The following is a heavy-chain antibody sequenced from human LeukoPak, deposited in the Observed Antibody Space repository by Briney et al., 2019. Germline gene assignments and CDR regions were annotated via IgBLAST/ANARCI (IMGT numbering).Heavy chain of an antibody. Sequence: GASVKVSCKPSGFTFTRSAMQWVRQGRGQRLEWMGWIVLGSGDTNYAQKFQERVTITRDKAKRTAYMELSSLTSEDTAVYYCARQYSSSSLVVSPYYWDQGTLVTVSS. J-gene: IGHJ4*02. V-gene: IGHV1-58*02. D-gene: IGHD6-6*01. CDR1: GFTFTRSA. CDR2: IVLGSGDT. CDR3: ARQYSSSSLVVSPYY.